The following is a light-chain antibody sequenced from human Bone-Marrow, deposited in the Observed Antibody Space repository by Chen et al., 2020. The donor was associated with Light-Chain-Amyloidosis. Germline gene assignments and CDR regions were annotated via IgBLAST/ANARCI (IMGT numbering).Light chain of an antibody. CDR2: DDS. J-gene: IGLJ3*02. Sequence: SYVLTQPSSVSVAPGQTATIACGGNTIGSTSVHWYKQTPGQAPLLVVYDDSARPSGIPERLSCSNSGNTATLTISRVEAGDEADYYCQVWDRSSDRPVFGGGTKLTVL. V-gene: IGLV3-21*02. CDR3: QVWDRSSDRPV. CDR1: TIGSTS.